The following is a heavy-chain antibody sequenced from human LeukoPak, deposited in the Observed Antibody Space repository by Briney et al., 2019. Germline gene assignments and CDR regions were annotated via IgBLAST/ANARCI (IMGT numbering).Heavy chain of an antibody. V-gene: IGHV4-38-2*02. CDR2: IYHSGST. CDR1: GYSISSGYY. Sequence: SETLSLTCTVSGYSISSGYYWGWIRQPPGKGLEWIGSIYHSGSTYYNPSLKSRVTISVDTSKNQFSLKLSSVTAADTAVYYCARDLHRHMYYYDSSGPNWFDPWGQGTLVTVSS. CDR3: ARDLHRHMYYYDSSGPNWFDP. J-gene: IGHJ5*02. D-gene: IGHD3-22*01.